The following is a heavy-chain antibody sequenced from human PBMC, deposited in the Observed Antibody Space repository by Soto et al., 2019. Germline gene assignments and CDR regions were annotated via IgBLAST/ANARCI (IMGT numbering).Heavy chain of an antibody. Sequence: QVQLVQSGAEVRKPGASVKVSCKASGYTFTDYGISWVRQAPGQGLEWIGWISAYNGNTNNAQKLQDRVTMTTDSSTSTAYMELRSLTSDDTAVYYCARVGDIVVVGPWFDPWGQGTLVTVSS. CDR3: ARVGDIVVVGPWFDP. D-gene: IGHD2-2*01. J-gene: IGHJ5*02. V-gene: IGHV1-18*04. CDR2: ISAYNGNT. CDR1: GYTFTDYG.